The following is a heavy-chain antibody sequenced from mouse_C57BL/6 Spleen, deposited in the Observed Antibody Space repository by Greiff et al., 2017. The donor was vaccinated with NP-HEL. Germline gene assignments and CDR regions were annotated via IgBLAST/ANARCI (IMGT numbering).Heavy chain of an antibody. V-gene: IGHV14-4*01. CDR3: TTNYGSSYEGFAY. Sequence: EVHLVESGAELVRPGASVKLSCTASGFNIKDDYMHWVKQRPEQGLEWIGWIDPENGDTEYASKFQGKATITAATSSNTAYLQLSSLTSEYTAVYYCTTNYGSSYEGFAYWGQGTLVTVSA. CDR1: GFNIKDDY. J-gene: IGHJ3*01. D-gene: IGHD1-1*01. CDR2: IDPENGDT.